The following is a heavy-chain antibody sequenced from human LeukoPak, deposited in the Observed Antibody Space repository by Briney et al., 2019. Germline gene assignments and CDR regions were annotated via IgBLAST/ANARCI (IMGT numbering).Heavy chain of an antibody. J-gene: IGHJ5*02. Sequence: ASVKVSCKASGYTFTGYYMHWVRQAPGKGLEWMGGFDPEDGETIYAQKFQGRVTMTEDTSTDTAYMELSSLRSEDTAVYYCAANFYDSSGYYPEWFDPWGQGTLVTVSS. V-gene: IGHV1-24*01. CDR2: FDPEDGET. CDR1: GYTFTGYY. D-gene: IGHD3-22*01. CDR3: AANFYDSSGYYPEWFDP.